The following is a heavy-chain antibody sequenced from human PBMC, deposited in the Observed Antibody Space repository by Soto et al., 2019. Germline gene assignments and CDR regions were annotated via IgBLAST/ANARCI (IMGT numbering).Heavy chain of an antibody. J-gene: IGHJ4*02. Sequence: PAGSLRLSCAASGFTVSGSYLSWVRQAPGKGLEWVSSFDSGGSTYYADSVKGRFTISRDNSKNTLHLQMNSLRAEDTAVYYCARGRGWCDYWGQGTLVTVSS. D-gene: IGHD6-19*01. V-gene: IGHV3-53*01. CDR3: ARGRGWCDY. CDR2: FDSGGST. CDR1: GFTVSGSY.